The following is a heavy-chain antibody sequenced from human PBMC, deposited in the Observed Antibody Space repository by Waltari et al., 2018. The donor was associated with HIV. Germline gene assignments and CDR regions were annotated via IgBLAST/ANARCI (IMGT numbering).Heavy chain of an antibody. Sequence: EVQLVESGGGLVQPGGSLRLSCAASGFTFSNYNFNWVRKARGKGLESVSYISSSSDTIYYEDSEKSRFTISRDNAKNSLYLQRNSLRDEDTAVYYCTRDRTYGPLRYFDYWGQGTLVTVSS. D-gene: IGHD3-10*01. V-gene: IGHV3-48*02. CDR2: ISSSSDTI. CDR1: GFTFSNYN. CDR3: TRDRTYGPLRYFDY. J-gene: IGHJ4*02.